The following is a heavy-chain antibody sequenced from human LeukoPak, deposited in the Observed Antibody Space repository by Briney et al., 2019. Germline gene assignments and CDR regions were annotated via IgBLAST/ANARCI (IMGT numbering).Heavy chain of an antibody. CDR1: GYTFTSYG. CDR2: ISAYNGNT. V-gene: IGHV1-18*01. CDR3: ARSAYTDPYFDF. Sequence: GASVKVSCKASGYTFTSYGISWVRQAPGQGLEWMGWISAYNGNTNYAQRLQDRVTMTTDTSTTTAYMELRTLTSDDTAFYFCARSAYTDPYFDFWGQGTLVTVSS. J-gene: IGHJ4*02. D-gene: IGHD4-11*01.